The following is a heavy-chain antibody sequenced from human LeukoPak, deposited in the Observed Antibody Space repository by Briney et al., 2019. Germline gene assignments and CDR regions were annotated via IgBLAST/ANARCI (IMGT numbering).Heavy chain of an antibody. V-gene: IGHV3-21*01. Sequence: GSLGLSLAASGFPFNSYSMNWVRPAPGKGLQWVSSISSSSSYIYYADSVKGRFTISRDNAKNSLYLQMNSLRGEDTAVYYCARGDGATPPDAFDIWGQGTMVTVSS. D-gene: IGHD3-10*01. CDR2: ISSSSSYI. CDR3: ARGDGATPPDAFDI. J-gene: IGHJ3*02. CDR1: GFPFNSYS.